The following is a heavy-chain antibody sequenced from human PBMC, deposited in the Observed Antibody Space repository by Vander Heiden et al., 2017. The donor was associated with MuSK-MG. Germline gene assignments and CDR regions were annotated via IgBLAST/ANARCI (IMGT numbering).Heavy chain of an antibody. CDR2: ITSGRST. CDR3: AREEAGTWAIDV. CDR1: GFSFSGYE. Sequence: EVQLVESGAGLVLPGGSLRLSCAASGFSFSGYEMNWVRQAQGKGLEWVSRITSGRSTYHADSVKGRFAISRDNAKNSLFLEMNSLRAEDTGVYYCAREEAGTWAIDVWGQGTMVTVSS. V-gene: IGHV3-48*03. J-gene: IGHJ3*01. D-gene: IGHD6-13*01.